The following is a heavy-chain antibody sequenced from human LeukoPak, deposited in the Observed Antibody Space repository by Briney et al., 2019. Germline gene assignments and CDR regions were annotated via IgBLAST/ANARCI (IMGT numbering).Heavy chain of an antibody. CDR2: IYYSGST. V-gene: IGHV4-39*07. CDR1: GGSISSSSYY. Sequence: SETLSLTCTVSGGSISSSSYYWGWIRQPPGKGLEWIGSIYYSGSTYHNPSLKSRVTISVDTSKNQFSLKLSSVTAADTAVYYCARDRAVDYWGQGTLVTVSS. CDR3: ARDRAVDY. J-gene: IGHJ4*02.